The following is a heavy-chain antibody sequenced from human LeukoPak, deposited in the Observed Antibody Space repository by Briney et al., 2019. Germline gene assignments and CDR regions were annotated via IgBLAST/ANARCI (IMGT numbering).Heavy chain of an antibody. V-gene: IGHV1-2*02. CDR1: GYTFSNYG. D-gene: IGHD6-19*01. CDR2: INPNSGGT. Sequence: GASVKVSCKASGYTFSNYGISWVRQAPGQGLEWVGWINPNSGGTNYAQKFQGRVTMTRDTSISTAYMELSSLRSEDTAVYYCARDRIAVAGRKYYYYMDVWGRGTTVTVSS. CDR3: ARDRIAVAGRKYYYYMDV. J-gene: IGHJ6*03.